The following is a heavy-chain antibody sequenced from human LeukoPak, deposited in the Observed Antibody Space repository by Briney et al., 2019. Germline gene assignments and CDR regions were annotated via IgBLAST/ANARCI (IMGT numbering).Heavy chain of an antibody. CDR2: ISSSSSYI. Sequence: TGGSLRLSCAASGFTFSSYAMSWVRQAPGKGLEWVSSISSSSSYIYYADSVKGRFTISRDNAKNSLYLQMNSLRAEDTAVYYCARGTTGTTMDAFDIWGQGTMVTVSS. J-gene: IGHJ3*02. D-gene: IGHD1-1*01. V-gene: IGHV3-21*01. CDR3: ARGTTGTTMDAFDI. CDR1: GFTFSSYA.